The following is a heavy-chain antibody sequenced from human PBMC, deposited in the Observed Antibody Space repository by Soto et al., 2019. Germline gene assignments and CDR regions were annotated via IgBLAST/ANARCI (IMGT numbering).Heavy chain of an antibody. CDR2: IIPIHDTT. J-gene: IGHJ3*02. CDR3: AATEPLGGFDI. D-gene: IGHD2-15*01. V-gene: IGHV1-69*08. CDR1: GYAFTGYY. Sequence: SMKVWCKASGYAFTGYYMCWVRQPPGQGREWMRWIIPIHDTTHYAQELQGRVTITADKSTSTAYMEVSSLRSEDTAVYYCAATEPLGGFDIWGQGTMVT.